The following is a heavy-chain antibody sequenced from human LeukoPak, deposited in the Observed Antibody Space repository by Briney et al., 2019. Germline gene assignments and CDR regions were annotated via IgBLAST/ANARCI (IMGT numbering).Heavy chain of an antibody. D-gene: IGHD5-24*01. CDR2: ISGDGGST. CDR3: AKDMGDGYNSFDY. V-gene: IGHV3-43*02. Sequence: GGSLRLSCAASGFTFSSYSMNWVRQAPGKGLEWVSLISGDGGSTYYADSVKGRFTISRDNSKNSLYLQMNSLRTEDTALYYCAKDMGDGYNSFDYWGQGTLVTVSS. CDR1: GFTFSSYS. J-gene: IGHJ4*02.